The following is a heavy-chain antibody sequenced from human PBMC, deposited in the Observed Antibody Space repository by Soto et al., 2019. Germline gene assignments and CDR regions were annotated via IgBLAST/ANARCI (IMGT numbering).Heavy chain of an antibody. D-gene: IGHD2-15*01. V-gene: IGHV3-30*18. CDR3: AKDVISGGRIYQIDY. Sequence: QVQLVESGGGVVQPGRSLRLSCAASGFTFSSYGMHWVRQAPGKGLEWVAVTSYDESKKYYADSVKGRFTISRENSKNRLHMEMNSLRAEDTALYYCAKDVISGGRIYQIDYWGQGTLVTVSS. J-gene: IGHJ4*02. CDR2: TSYDESKK. CDR1: GFTFSSYG.